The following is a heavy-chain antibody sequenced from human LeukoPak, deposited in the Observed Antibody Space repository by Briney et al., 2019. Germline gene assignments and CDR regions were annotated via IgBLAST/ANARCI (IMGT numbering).Heavy chain of an antibody. CDR3: ARADYSSSWIWFDP. V-gene: IGHV4-31*03. CDR2: IYYSGST. CDR1: GGSISSGGYY. D-gene: IGHD6-13*01. J-gene: IGHJ5*02. Sequence: SETLSLTCTVSGGSISSGGYYWSWIRQHPGKGLEWIGYIYYSGSTYYNPSLKSRVTISVDTSKNQFSLKLSSVTAADTAVYYCARADYSSSWIWFDPWGQGTLVTVSS.